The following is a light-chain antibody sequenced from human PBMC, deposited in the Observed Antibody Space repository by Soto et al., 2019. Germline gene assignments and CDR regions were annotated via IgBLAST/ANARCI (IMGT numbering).Light chain of an antibody. V-gene: IGLV2-14*01. CDR1: SSDVGGFNY. J-gene: IGLJ2*01. Sequence: QSALTQPASVSGSPGQSITISCTGTSSDVGGFNYVSWYQQHPGKAPKLMIYDVSNRPSGVPNRFSGSKSGNTASLTISGLQAEEDDDYDCNSYTNKRTLHVVFGGGTKLTVL. CDR2: DVS. CDR3: NSYTNKRTLHVV.